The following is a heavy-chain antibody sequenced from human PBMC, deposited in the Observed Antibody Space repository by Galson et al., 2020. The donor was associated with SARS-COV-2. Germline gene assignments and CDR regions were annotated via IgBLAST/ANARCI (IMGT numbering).Heavy chain of an antibody. D-gene: IGHD2-2*01. CDR3: ARDKVVVIPAAPTWFDP. CDR2: ISSTGDTR. Sequence: GESLKISCAASGFTFKTYGMNWVRQAPGKGLEWLSFISSTGDTRYYADSVKGRFTISRDVAKNTLYLQMNSLRDEDTARYFCARDKVVVIPAAPTWFDPWGQGTLVTVS. J-gene: IGHJ5*02. CDR1: GFTFKTYG. V-gene: IGHV3-48*02.